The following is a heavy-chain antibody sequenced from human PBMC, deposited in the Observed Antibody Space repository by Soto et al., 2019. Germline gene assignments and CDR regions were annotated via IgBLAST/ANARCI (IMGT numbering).Heavy chain of an antibody. CDR2: IYYSGST. Sequence: SETLSLTCTVSGGSISSYYWSWIRQPPGKGLEWIGYIYYSGSTNYNPSLKSRVTISVDTSKNQFSLKLSSVTAADTAVYYCARESEQWLVLGWLDPWGQGTLVTVSS. CDR3: ARESEQWLVLGWLDP. D-gene: IGHD6-19*01. CDR1: GGSISSYY. V-gene: IGHV4-59*01. J-gene: IGHJ5*02.